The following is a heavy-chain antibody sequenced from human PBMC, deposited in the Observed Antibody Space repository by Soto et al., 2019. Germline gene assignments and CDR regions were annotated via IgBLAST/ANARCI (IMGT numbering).Heavy chain of an antibody. J-gene: IGHJ4*02. CDR2: IIPIFGTA. Sequence: QVQLVQSGAEVKKPGSSVKVSCKASRGTFSSYGISWVRQAPGQGLEWMGGIIPIFGTATYAQRFQGRVTITSDESTSTVYMELSSLRSEDTAMYYCARDGEFLGWGYWGQGTLVTVSS. V-gene: IGHV1-69*05. D-gene: IGHD3-10*01. CDR3: ARDGEFLGWGY. CDR1: RGTFSSYG.